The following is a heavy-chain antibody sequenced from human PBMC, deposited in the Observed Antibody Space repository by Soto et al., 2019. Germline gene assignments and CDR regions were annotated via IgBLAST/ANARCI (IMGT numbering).Heavy chain of an antibody. CDR3: ARAPVGPAAIGFGYYFDY. CDR1: GGSFSGYY. CDR2: INHSGST. Sequence: SETLSLTCAVYGGSFSGYYWSWIRQPPGKGLEWIGEINHSGSTNYNPSLKSRVTISVDTSKNQFSLKLSSVTAADTAVYYCARAPVGPAAIGFGYYFDYWGQGTLVTVSS. J-gene: IGHJ4*02. D-gene: IGHD2-2*02. V-gene: IGHV4-34*01.